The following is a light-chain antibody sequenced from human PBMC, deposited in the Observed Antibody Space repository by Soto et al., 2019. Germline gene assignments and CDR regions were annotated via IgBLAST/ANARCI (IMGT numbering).Light chain of an antibody. CDR2: GES. CDR1: QSVSNNY. V-gene: IGKV3-20*01. CDR3: QKYGSSLIT. Sequence: WRHSPGVLCLLPGDSANLACRASQSVSNNYLAWYQQKTGQAPRILIYGESSRATGMPDRLSGSGSATDFTLTISRLEPEDVAVYYCQKYGSSLITCGQGTRLEIK. J-gene: IGKJ5*01.